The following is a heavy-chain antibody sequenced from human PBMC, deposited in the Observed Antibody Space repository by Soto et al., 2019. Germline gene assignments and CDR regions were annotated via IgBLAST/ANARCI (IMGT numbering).Heavy chain of an antibody. CDR3: ARPGLGGPQWAFEI. CDR1: GGSISSSSYY. D-gene: IGHD2-8*01. CDR2: IYYSGST. Sequence: SETLSLTCTVSGGSISSSSYYWGWIRQPPGKGLEWIGSIYYSGSTYYNPSLKSRVTISVDTSKNQFSLKLSSVTAADTAVYYCARPGLGGPQWAFEIWGQGTMVTVSS. V-gene: IGHV4-39*01. J-gene: IGHJ3*02.